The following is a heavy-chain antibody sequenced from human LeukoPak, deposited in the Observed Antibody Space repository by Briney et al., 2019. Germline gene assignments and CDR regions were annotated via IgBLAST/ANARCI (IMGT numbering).Heavy chain of an antibody. V-gene: IGHV4-39*07. Sequence: RSSETLSLTCTVSGGSISSSSYYWGWIRQPPGKGLEWIGSIYYSGSTYYNPSLKSRFTISVDTSKNQFSLKLSSVTAADTALYFCARTHFDSLGWFDPWGQGIQVIVSS. CDR3: ARTHFDSLGWFDP. J-gene: IGHJ5*02. D-gene: IGHD3-9*01. CDR2: IYYSGST. CDR1: GGSISSSSYY.